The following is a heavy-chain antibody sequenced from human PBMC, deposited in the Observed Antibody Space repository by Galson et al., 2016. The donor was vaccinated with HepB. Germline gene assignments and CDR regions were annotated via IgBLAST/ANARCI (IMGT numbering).Heavy chain of an antibody. J-gene: IGHJ4*02. Sequence: SLRLSCAASGFTFSSHGMDWVRQAPGKGLEWVADISSNSSEISYADSVKGRFTISRDNAKNSLYLQLNSLRAEDTAVYYCAREPHDCGDYGVDYWGQGTLVTVSS. CDR1: GFTFSSHG. CDR2: ISSNSSEI. V-gene: IGHV3-21*01. CDR3: AREPHDCGDYGVDY. D-gene: IGHD4-17*01.